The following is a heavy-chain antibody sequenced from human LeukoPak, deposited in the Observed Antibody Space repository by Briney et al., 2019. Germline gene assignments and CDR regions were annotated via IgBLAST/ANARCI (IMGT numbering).Heavy chain of an antibody. CDR1: GGSFSGYY. V-gene: IGHV4-34*09. Sequence: PSETLSLTCAVYGGSFSGYYWSWVRLPPGKGLEWIGEISHSGNINYNPSLKSRVTISVDTSKNQFSLKLSSVTAADTAVYYCARAPRAFDIWGQGTMVTVSS. J-gene: IGHJ3*02. CDR2: ISHSGNI. CDR3: ARAPRAFDI.